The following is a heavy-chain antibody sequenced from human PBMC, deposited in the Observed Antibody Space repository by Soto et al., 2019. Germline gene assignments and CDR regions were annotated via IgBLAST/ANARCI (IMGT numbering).Heavy chain of an antibody. CDR2: IYYSGTT. J-gene: IGHJ4*02. V-gene: IGHV4-39*01. CDR1: GDSITSNSYF. CDR3: ARYGGSNLYYFDS. Sequence: SETLSLTCTVSGDSITSNSYFWAWIRQPPGKGLEWIGSIYYSGTTYYNPSLKSRVTISVDRSKNQFSLQLKSVTAADTGVYSCARYGGSNLYYFDSWGQGSLVTVSS. D-gene: IGHD6-13*01.